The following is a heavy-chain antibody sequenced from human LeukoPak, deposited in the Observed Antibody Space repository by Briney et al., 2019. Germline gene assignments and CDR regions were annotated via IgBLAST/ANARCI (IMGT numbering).Heavy chain of an antibody. J-gene: IGHJ4*02. CDR3: ARAVGGDGSGSL. CDR2: IYYRVTS. Sequence: SETLSLTCTVSGDSISTYYWSWIRQPPGKGLEWIGYIYYRVTSDYNPSLKSRVTMSVDMSTRQISLKLSSVTAADTAVYYCARAVGGDGSGSLWGPGALVTVSS. CDR1: GDSISTYY. D-gene: IGHD3-10*01. V-gene: IGHV4-59*01.